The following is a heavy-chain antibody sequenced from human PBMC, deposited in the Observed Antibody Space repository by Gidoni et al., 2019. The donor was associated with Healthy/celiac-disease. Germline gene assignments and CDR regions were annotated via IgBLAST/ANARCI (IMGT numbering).Heavy chain of an antibody. D-gene: IGHD3-16*02. J-gene: IGHJ3*02. V-gene: IGHV4-4*02. Sequence: QVQLQESGPGLVKPSGTLSLTCAVSGGSISSSNWLSWVRQPPGKGLAWIGEIYHSGSTNYNPSLKTRVTISVDKSKNQFSLKLSSVTAVDTAVYYCARLPLKGIALRLGELSSGPYDAFDIWGQGTMVTVSS. CDR3: ARLPLKGIALRLGELSSGPYDAFDI. CDR1: GGSISSSNW. CDR2: IYHSGST.